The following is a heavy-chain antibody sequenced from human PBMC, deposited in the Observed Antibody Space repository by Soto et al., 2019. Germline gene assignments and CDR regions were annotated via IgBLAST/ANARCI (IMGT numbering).Heavy chain of an antibody. Sequence: SVKVSCKASGGTFSSYTISWVRQAPGQGLEWMGRIIPILGIANYAQKFQGRVTITADKSTSTAYMELSSLRSEDTAVYYCVLPGYYDSSGYYFDYWGQGTLVTVS. J-gene: IGHJ4*02. D-gene: IGHD3-22*01. CDR2: IIPILGIA. V-gene: IGHV1-69*02. CDR1: GGTFSSYT. CDR3: VLPGYYDSSGYYFDY.